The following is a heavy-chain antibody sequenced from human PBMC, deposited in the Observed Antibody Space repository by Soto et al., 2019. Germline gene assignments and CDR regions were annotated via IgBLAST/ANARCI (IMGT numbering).Heavy chain of an antibody. Sequence: ASVKVSCKASGYTFTGHYIHWVRQAPEQGPEWMGEIGPESGATRYAQRFQGRVTMTRDMSITTAYMELNNLSPDDTAVYYCGRGRSGQIVVFYWGQGTPVTVSS. CDR3: GRGRSGQIVVFY. CDR1: GYTFTGHY. CDR2: IGPESGAT. D-gene: IGHD1-26*01. J-gene: IGHJ4*02. V-gene: IGHV1-2*02.